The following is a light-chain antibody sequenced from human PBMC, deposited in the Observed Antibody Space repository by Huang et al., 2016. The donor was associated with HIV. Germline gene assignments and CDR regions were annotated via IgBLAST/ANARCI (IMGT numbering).Light chain of an antibody. Sequence: EIVLTQSPATLSVSPGERATLSCRASQRVGSDLAWYQHRPGQAPRLLIYSASTRATGIPARLSGSGYGTDFILTVSSLQSEDFALYYCQQYRDWPPYTFGQGTKLEIK. J-gene: IGKJ2*01. CDR3: QQYRDWPPYT. CDR1: QRVGSD. V-gene: IGKV3-15*01. CDR2: SAS.